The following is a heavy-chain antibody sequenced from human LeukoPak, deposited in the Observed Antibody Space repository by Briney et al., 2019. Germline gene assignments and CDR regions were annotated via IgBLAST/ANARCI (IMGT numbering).Heavy chain of an antibody. CDR2: INHSGST. J-gene: IGHJ4*02. Sequence: SETLSLTCAVYGGSFSGYYWNWIRQPPGKGLEWIGEINHSGSTSYNPSLKSRVTISVDTSKNQFSLKLSSVTAADTAVYFCARWAVGDTFDYWGQGTLVTVSS. V-gene: IGHV4-34*01. CDR3: ARWAVGDTFDY. CDR1: GGSFSGYY. D-gene: IGHD1-26*01.